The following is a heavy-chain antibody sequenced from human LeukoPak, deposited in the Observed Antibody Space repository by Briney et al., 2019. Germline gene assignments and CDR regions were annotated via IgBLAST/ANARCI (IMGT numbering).Heavy chain of an antibody. CDR3: ARLYLDSSIYDF. D-gene: IGHD2-21*01. CDR2: IMKDGSVI. J-gene: IGHJ4*02. CDR1: GFTFSSHW. V-gene: IGHV3-7*01. Sequence: PGGSLRLSCAASGFTFSSHWMTWVRQAPGKGLEWVANIMKDGSVIQYVDSVKGRFTVSRDNARDSLYLQMNSLRVEDTAVYYCARLYLDSSIYDFWGQGTLVTVSS.